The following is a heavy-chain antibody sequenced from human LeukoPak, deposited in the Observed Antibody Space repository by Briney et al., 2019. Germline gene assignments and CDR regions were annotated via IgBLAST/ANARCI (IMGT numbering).Heavy chain of an antibody. V-gene: IGHV3-48*03. J-gene: IGHJ4*02. Sequence: GGSLRLSCAASGFTFSSYEMNWVRQAPGKGLERVSYISSGGSTTYYADSVKGRFTISRDNAKNSLYLQMNSLRAEDTAVYYCGRDPTAGSKWGQGTLVTVSS. D-gene: IGHD6-13*01. CDR3: GRDPTAGSK. CDR2: ISSGGSTT. CDR1: GFTFSSYE.